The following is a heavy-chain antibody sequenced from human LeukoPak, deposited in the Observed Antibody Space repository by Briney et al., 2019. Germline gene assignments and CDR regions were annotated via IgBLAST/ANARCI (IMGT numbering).Heavy chain of an antibody. V-gene: IGHV3-53*01. Sequence: GGSLRLSCAASGFTVSSNYTSWVRQAPGKGLEWVSVIYSGGSTYYADSVKGRFTISRDNSKSTLCLQMNSLRAEDTAVYYCARGGVVVPFDYWGQGTLVTVSS. D-gene: IGHD3-22*01. J-gene: IGHJ4*02. CDR1: GFTVSSNY. CDR3: ARGGVVVPFDY. CDR2: IYSGGST.